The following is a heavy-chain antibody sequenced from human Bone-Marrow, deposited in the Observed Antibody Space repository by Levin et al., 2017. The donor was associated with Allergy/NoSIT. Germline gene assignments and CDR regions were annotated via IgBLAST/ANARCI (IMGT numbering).Heavy chain of an antibody. CDR1: GGSISSSSYY. CDR3: ACHSGWYRGGYYFDY. D-gene: IGHD6-19*01. Sequence: SQTLSLTCTVSGGSISSSSYYWGWIRQPPGKGLEWIGSIYYSGSTYYNPSLKSRVTISVDTSKNQFSLKLSSVTAADTAVYYCACHSGWYRGGYYFDYWGQGTLVTVSS. V-gene: IGHV4-39*01. CDR2: IYYSGST. J-gene: IGHJ4*02.